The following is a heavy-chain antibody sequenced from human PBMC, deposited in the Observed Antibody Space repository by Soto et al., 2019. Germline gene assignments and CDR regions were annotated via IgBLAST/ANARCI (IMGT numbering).Heavy chain of an antibody. J-gene: IGHJ5*02. CDR1: GGSISSSNW. CDR3: ARERYSSSWGGVLRNPNNWFDP. D-gene: IGHD6-13*01. V-gene: IGHV4-4*02. Sequence: QVQLQESGPGLVKPSGTLSLTCAVSGGSISSSNWWSWVRQPPGKGLEWIGEIYHSGSTNYNPSLKSRVTISVDKSKNQFSLKLSSVTAADTAVYYCARERYSSSWGGVLRNPNNWFDPWGQGTLVTVSS. CDR2: IYHSGST.